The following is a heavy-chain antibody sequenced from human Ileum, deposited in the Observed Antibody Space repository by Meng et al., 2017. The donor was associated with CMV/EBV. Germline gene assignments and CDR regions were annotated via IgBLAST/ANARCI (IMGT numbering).Heavy chain of an antibody. Sequence: GGSLRLSCAASGFTFSSYGMHWVRQAPGKGLEWVARIVHDGSKKYSADSVKGRFTISRDISKNTLYLQMNSLRDEDTAVYYCIKNTIFGAVTSGGMDVWGRGTTVTVSS. J-gene: IGHJ6*02. CDR2: IVHDGSKK. V-gene: IGHV3-33*03. D-gene: IGHD3-3*01. CDR1: GFTFSSYG. CDR3: IKNTIFGAVTSGGMDV.